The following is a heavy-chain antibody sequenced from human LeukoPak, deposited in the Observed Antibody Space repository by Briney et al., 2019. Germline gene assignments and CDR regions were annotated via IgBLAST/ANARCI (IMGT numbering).Heavy chain of an antibody. CDR1: GFTFSSYW. CDR3: AKVVITFGGVIASLDF. V-gene: IGHV3-74*01. D-gene: IGHD3-16*02. Sequence: GGSLRLSCAASGFTFSSYWMHWVRQAPGKGLVWVSRINSDGSSTSYADSVKGRFAISRDNATNTLYLQMSGLRAEDTAVYYCAKVVITFGGVIASLDFWGQGTLVTVSS. J-gene: IGHJ4*02. CDR2: INSDGSST.